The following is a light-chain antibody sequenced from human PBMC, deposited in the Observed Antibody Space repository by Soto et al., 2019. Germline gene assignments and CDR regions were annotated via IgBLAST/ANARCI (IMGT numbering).Light chain of an antibody. J-gene: IGLJ1*01. CDR2: EVS. CDR1: NSDVGGYNY. V-gene: IGLV2-14*01. Sequence: QSALTQPASVSGSPGQSITISRTGTNSDVGGYNYVSWYQQHPGKAPELMIYEVSHRPSGVSNRFSGSKSDNTASLTISGLQAEDEADYYCSSYTSISTLDVFGTGTKVTVL. CDR3: SSYTSISTLDV.